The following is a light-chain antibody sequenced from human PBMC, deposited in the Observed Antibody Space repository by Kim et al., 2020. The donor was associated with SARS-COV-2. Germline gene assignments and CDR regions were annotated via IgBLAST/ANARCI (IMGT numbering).Light chain of an antibody. J-gene: IGKJ2*01. CDR3: MQALQTPRT. CDR1: QSRMRGDGDNY. CDR2: LGS. V-gene: IGKV2-28*01. Sequence: PTSNASRTGQSRMRGDGDNYLEWFLQKPGQPPDLLIYLGSTQASGVPDRFSGSGAGTDFTLEISRVEAEDVGVYYCMQALQTPRTFGQGTKLE.